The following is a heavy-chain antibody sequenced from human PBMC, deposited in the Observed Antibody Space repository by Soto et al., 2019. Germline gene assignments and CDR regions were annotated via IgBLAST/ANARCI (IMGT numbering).Heavy chain of an antibody. V-gene: IGHV1-69*06. Sequence: SSVKVSCKASGGTFSSYAISWVRQAPGQGLEWMGGIIPIFGTANYAQKFQGRVTITADKSTSTAYMELSSLRSEDTAVYYCARAGPEYSSSSGYYYGMDVWGQGTTVTVSS. CDR1: GGTFSSYA. D-gene: IGHD6-6*01. J-gene: IGHJ6*02. CDR2: IIPIFGTA. CDR3: ARAGPEYSSSSGYYYGMDV.